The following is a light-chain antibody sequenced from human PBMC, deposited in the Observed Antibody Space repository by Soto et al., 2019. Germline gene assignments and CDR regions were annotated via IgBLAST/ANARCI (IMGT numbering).Light chain of an antibody. CDR1: SSNIGAGYD. CDR3: QSYDSSLSGSGV. V-gene: IGLV1-40*01. CDR2: GNS. J-gene: IGLJ3*02. Sequence: QSVLTQPPSVSGATGQRVTISCTGSSSNIGAGYDVHWYQQLPGTAPKLLIYGNSNRPSGVPDRFSGSKSGTSASLAITGLQAEDEADYSCQSYDSSLSGSGVFGGGTKVTVL.